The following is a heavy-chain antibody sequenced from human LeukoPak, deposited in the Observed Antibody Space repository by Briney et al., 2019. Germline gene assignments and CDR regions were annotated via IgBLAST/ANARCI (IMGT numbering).Heavy chain of an antibody. D-gene: IGHD6-19*01. J-gene: IGHJ4*02. Sequence: QPGRSLRLSCAASGFTFSSYAMHWVRQAPGKGLEWVAVISYDGSNKYYADSVKGRFTISRANSKNTLYLQMNSLRAEDTAVYYCAKQRWLDYWGQGTLVTVSS. CDR1: GFTFSSYA. V-gene: IGHV3-30-3*02. CDR2: ISYDGSNK. CDR3: AKQRWLDY.